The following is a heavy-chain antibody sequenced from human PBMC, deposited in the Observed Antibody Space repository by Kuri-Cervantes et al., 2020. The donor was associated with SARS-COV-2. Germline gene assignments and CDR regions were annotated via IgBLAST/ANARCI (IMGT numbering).Heavy chain of an antibody. J-gene: IGHJ4*02. CDR3: ARIGSLDSSGYYSLGY. CDR1: GFSFSTSRVC. CDR2: IDWDDDK. V-gene: IGHV2-70*01. Sequence: SGPTLVKPTQTLTLTCTFSGFSFSTSRVCVSWIRQPPGKPLEWLALIDWDDDKYYSTSLKTRLTISKDTSKNQVVLTMTNMDPVDTATYYCARIGSLDSSGYYSLGYWGQGTLVTVSS. D-gene: IGHD3-22*01.